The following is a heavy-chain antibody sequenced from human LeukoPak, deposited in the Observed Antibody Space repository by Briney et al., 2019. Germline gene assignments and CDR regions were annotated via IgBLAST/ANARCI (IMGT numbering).Heavy chain of an antibody. D-gene: IGHD3-10*01. Sequence: PSETLSLTCTVSGGSISSSSYYWGWIRQPPGKGLEWIGSIYYSGSTYYNPSLKSRVTISVDTSKNQFSLKLSSVTAVDTAVYYCVVWLGELLHFDYWGQGTLVTVSS. J-gene: IGHJ4*02. V-gene: IGHV4-39*01. CDR3: VVWLGELLHFDY. CDR1: GGSISSSSYY. CDR2: IYYSGST.